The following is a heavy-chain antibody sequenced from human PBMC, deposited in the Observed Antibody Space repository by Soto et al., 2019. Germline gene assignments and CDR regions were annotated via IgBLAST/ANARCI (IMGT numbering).Heavy chain of an antibody. CDR1: GFPFSSYG. J-gene: IGHJ4*02. CDR2: IWYDGSNK. Sequence: GGSLSLSCAASGFPFSSYGMHWVRQAPGKGLEWVAVIWYDGSNKYYADSVKGRFTISRDNSKNTLYLQMNSLRAEDTAVYYCARDLPHYDFWSGPDYWGQGTLVTVSS. CDR3: ARDLPHYDFWSGPDY. V-gene: IGHV3-33*01. D-gene: IGHD3-3*01.